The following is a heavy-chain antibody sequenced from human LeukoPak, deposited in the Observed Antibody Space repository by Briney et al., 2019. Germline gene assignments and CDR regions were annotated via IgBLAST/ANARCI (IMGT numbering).Heavy chain of an antibody. CDR1: GFTFSDYN. CDR2: ISTSSSYI. Sequence: GGSLRLSCAASGFTFSDYNMNWVRQAPGKGLQWVSSISTSSSYIYYADSVKGRFTISRDDAKNSLYLQMNSLRAEDTAVYYCAATIRARWFDPWGQGTLVTVSS. J-gene: IGHJ5*02. V-gene: IGHV3-21*01. CDR3: AATIRARWFDP.